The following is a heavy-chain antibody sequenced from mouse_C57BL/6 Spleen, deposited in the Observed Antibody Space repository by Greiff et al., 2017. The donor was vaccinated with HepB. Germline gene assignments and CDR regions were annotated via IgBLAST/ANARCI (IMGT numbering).Heavy chain of an antibody. CDR3: ARSDWDDYAMDY. Sequence: VQLQQPGAELVKPGASVKISCKASGYAFTSYWMNWVKQRPGKGLEWIGKIYPADGDTNYNRKFKGKATLTADKSSSTAYMQLSSLTSEDSAVYFCARSDWDDYAMDYWGQGTSVTVSS. V-gene: IGHV1-80*01. J-gene: IGHJ4*01. CDR2: IYPADGDT. CDR1: GYAFTSYW. D-gene: IGHD4-1*01.